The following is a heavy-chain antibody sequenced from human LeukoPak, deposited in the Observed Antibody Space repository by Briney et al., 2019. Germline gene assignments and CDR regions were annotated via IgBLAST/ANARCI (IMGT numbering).Heavy chain of an antibody. Sequence: GGSLRLSCAASGFTFSSYAMSWVRQAPGKGLEWVAVISYDGSNKYYADSVKGRFTISRDNSKNTLYLQMNSLRAEDTAVYYCARDLTYYDSSGPPDYWGQGTLVTVSS. V-gene: IGHV3-30-3*01. D-gene: IGHD3-22*01. CDR1: GFTFSSYA. CDR2: ISYDGSNK. CDR3: ARDLTYYDSSGPPDY. J-gene: IGHJ4*02.